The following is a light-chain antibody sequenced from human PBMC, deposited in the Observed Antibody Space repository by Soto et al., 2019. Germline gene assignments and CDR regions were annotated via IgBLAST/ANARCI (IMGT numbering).Light chain of an antibody. CDR3: AAWDDSLNGPV. CDR1: YSNIGSHP. J-gene: IGLJ2*01. V-gene: IGLV1-44*01. Sequence: QPVLTQPPSASGTPGQRVTISCSGAYSNIGSHPVNWYQHLPGTAPKLLIYRNNQRPSGVPDRFSGSMAGTSASLAISGLQSEDEADYYCAAWDDSLNGPVFGGGTKLTVL. CDR2: RNN.